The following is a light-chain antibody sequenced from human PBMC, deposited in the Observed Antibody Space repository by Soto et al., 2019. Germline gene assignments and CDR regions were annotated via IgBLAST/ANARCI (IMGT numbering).Light chain of an antibody. CDR2: GAS. V-gene: IGKV3D-15*01. CDR1: QSVTTN. J-gene: IGKJ2*01. CDR3: QQYNKWPPYT. Sequence: EIVMTQSPATLSVSPGERATLSCRASQSVTTNLAWYQQKRGQAPRLLIYGASTRATGIPARLSGSGSGTEFTLTISSLQSEDFAVYYCQQYNKWPPYTFGQGTKLEIK.